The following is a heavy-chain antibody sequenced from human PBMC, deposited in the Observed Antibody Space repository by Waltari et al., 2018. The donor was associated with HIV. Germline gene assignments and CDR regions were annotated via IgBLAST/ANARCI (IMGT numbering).Heavy chain of an antibody. CDR2: ISSGSTYI. Sequence: EVQLVESGGGLVKPGGSLRLSCAASGFTFSSNSMNWVRQAPRKGLELVSFISSGSTYIYYANSVKGRFTISRDNGKNSLHLQMKGLRAEDTAVYYCARGATDVDAFDFWGQGTMVTVSS. CDR1: GFTFSSNS. J-gene: IGHJ3*01. V-gene: IGHV3-21*06. CDR3: ARGATDVDAFDF.